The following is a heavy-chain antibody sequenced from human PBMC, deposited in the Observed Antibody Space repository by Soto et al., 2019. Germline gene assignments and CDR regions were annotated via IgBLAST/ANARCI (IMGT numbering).Heavy chain of an antibody. CDR2: IYSSGNA. CDR3: AKGRGFYSDNYFDH. Sequence: QVQLLESGPGLVKPSETLSLTCSVSLDSISNSYWTWIRQPAGKGLEWIGHIYSSGNANYDPSLKSRVTMSLDTSKNQFSLSLKSVPAADTAIYYCAKGRGFYSDNYFDHWGQGTQVTVAS. D-gene: IGHD3-22*01. J-gene: IGHJ4*02. CDR1: LDSISNSY. V-gene: IGHV4-4*07.